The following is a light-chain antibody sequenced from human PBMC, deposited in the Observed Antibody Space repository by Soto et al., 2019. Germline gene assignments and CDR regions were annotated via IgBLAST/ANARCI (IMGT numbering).Light chain of an antibody. CDR2: GAS. V-gene: IGKV3-15*01. J-gene: IGKJ1*01. CDR3: QQYNNWPLTWT. Sequence: ETLMTQSPATLSVSPGERATLSCRASQSVNNNLAWYQQKPGQAPRLLIYGASTRATGIPARFSGSGSGTEFTLTVSSLQSEDFAVYYCQQYNNWPLTWTFGQGTKVDIK. CDR1: QSVNNN.